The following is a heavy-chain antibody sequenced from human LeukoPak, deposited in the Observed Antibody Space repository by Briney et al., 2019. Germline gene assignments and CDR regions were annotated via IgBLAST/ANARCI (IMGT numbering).Heavy chain of an antibody. D-gene: IGHD2-15*01. J-gene: IGHJ6*03. V-gene: IGHV1-8*03. CDR2: MNPNSGNT. CDR1: GYTFTSYD. Sequence: ASVKVSCKASGYTFTSYDINWVRQATGQGLEWMGWMNPNSGNTGYAQKFQGRVTITRNTSISTAYMDLSSLRSEDTAVYYCARRAVADYYHYYMDVWGKGTTVTVSS. CDR3: ARRAVADYYHYYMDV.